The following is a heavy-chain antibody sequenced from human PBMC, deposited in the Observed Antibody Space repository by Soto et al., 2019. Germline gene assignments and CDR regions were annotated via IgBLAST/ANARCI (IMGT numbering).Heavy chain of an antibody. J-gene: IGHJ4*02. CDR3: ARESVSWDHGMADY. Sequence: QVQLVQSGAEVKKPGSSVKVSCKASGGTFSSYTISWVRQAPGQGLEWMGRIIPILGIANYAQKFQGRVTITADKSTSTAYMELSSLRSEDTAVYYCARESVSWDHGMADYLGKVPLLTVSS. V-gene: IGHV1-69*02. CDR2: IIPILGIA. CDR1: GGTFSSYT. D-gene: IGHD1-26*01.